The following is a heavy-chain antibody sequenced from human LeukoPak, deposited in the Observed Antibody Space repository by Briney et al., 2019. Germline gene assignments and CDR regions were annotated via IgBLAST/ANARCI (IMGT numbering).Heavy chain of an antibody. D-gene: IGHD3-3*01. Sequence: GGSLRLSCAASGFTFSSYGMHWVRQAPGKGLEWVAFIRYDASNKYYADSVKGRFTISRVNSMSTLYLQMNSLRAEDTAVYYCAKDLRERTLTTFGSFDNWGQGTLVTVSS. J-gene: IGHJ4*02. V-gene: IGHV3-30*02. CDR1: GFTFSSYG. CDR3: AKDLRERTLTTFGSFDN. CDR2: IRYDASNK.